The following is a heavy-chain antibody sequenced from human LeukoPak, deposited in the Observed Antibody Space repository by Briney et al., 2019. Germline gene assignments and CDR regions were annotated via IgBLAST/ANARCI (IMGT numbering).Heavy chain of an antibody. J-gene: IGHJ4*02. V-gene: IGHV3-30*18. D-gene: IGHD2-15*01. CDR3: AKGSGRVY. CDR1: GFTFSSYG. Sequence: GRSLRLSCAASGFTFSSYGMHWVRQAPGKGLEWVAVISYDGSNKYYADSVKGRFTISRDNSKNTLYLQMNSLRAEDTAVYYCAKGSGRVYWGQGTLVTVS. CDR2: ISYDGSNK.